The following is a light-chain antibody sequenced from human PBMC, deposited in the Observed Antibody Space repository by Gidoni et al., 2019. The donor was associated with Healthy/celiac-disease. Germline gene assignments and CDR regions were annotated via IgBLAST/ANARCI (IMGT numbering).Light chain of an antibody. Sequence: LQMIQSPSTLSASVGDRITITCRASQSISSLLAWYQQKPGKAPKLLIYDASSLESGVPSRFSGSGSGTEFTLTISSLQPDDFATYYCQQYNSYSLDTFGQGTKLEIK. J-gene: IGKJ2*01. CDR3: QQYNSYSLDT. CDR1: QSISSL. V-gene: IGKV1-5*01. CDR2: DAS.